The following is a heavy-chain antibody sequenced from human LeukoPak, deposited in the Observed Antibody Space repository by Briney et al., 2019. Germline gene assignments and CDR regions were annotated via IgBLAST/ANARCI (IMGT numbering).Heavy chain of an antibody. CDR2: ISGGSSFT. J-gene: IGHJ4*02. D-gene: IGHD6-19*01. V-gene: IGHV3-21*01. Sequence: GGSLRLSCAASGFTFSSYAMNWVRQAPGKGLEWVSYISGGSSFTYYVDSVKGRFTISRDNAKNSLYLQMNSLRAEDTAVYYCARDLGYSSGPNYWGQGTRVTVSS. CDR3: ARDLGYSSGPNY. CDR1: GFTFSSYA.